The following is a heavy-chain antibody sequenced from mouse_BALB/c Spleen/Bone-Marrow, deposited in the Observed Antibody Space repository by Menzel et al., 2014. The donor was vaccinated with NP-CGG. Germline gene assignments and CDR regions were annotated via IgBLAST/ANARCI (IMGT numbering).Heavy chain of an antibody. Sequence: DVKLVESGGGLVQPGGSRKLSCAASGFTFSSFGMHWVRQAPEKGLEWVAYISGGSSIIYYADTVKGRFTISRDNPENTLFLQMTSLRSEDTAIYYCARKDYFGYAAMDYWGQGTSVTVSS. CDR3: ARKDYFGYAAMDY. D-gene: IGHD1-2*01. J-gene: IGHJ4*01. V-gene: IGHV5-17*02. CDR1: GFTFSSFG. CDR2: ISGGSSII.